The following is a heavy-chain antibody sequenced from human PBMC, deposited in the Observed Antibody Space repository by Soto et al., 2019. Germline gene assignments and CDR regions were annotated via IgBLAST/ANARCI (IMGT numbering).Heavy chain of an antibody. D-gene: IGHD2-15*01. J-gene: IGHJ6*02. CDR2: IIPIFGTA. CDR1: GGTFSSYA. V-gene: IGHV1-69*01. CDR3: ARHNGGCSGGSCDYYYGMDV. Sequence: QVQLVQSGAEVKKPGSSVKVSCKASGGTFSSYAISWVRQAPGQGLEWMGGIIPIFGTANYAQKFQGRVTITADESKSTAYMELSSLRSEDTAVYYCARHNGGCSGGSCDYYYGMDVWGQGTTVTVSS.